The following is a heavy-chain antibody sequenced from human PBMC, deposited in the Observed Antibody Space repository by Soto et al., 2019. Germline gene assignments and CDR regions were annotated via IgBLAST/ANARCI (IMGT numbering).Heavy chain of an antibody. Sequence: GGSLRLSCVASGFTFSYYGMNWVRQAPGKGLEWVSAISGNGEKTYYADSVKGRFTISRDNSKNTLYLQMNSLRAEDTAVYYCAKHNYYASGSYQLTGWFDPWGQGTRVTVSS. CDR2: ISGNGEKT. D-gene: IGHD3-10*01. CDR3: AKHNYYASGSYQLTGWFDP. CDR1: GFTFSYYG. V-gene: IGHV3-23*01. J-gene: IGHJ5*02.